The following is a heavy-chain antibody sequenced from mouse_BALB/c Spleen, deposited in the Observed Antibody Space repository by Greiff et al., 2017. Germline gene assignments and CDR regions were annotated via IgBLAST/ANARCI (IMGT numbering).Heavy chain of an antibody. CDR3: ARGSTMITTWFAY. CDR1: GFAFSSYD. J-gene: IGHJ3*01. CDR2: ISSGGGST. V-gene: IGHV5-12-1*01. Sequence: DVHLVESGGGLVKPGGSLKLSCAASGFAFSSYDMSWVRQTPEKRLEWVAYISSGGGSTYYPDTVKGRFTISRDNAKNTLYLQMSSLKSEDTAMYYCARGSTMITTWFAYWGQGTLVTVSA. D-gene: IGHD2-4*01.